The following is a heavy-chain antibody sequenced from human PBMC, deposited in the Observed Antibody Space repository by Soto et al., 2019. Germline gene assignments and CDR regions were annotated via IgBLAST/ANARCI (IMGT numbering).Heavy chain of an antibody. CDR1: GFTVSSNY. Sequence: GGFLRLSCEASGFTVSSNYMSWVRQAPGKGLEWVSVFYAGGSIYYADSVKGRFTISRDNSKNTLYLLMNSLRAEDTAVYYCARGFPTMTYYGEYYFDYWGQGTLVTVSS. CDR2: FYAGGSI. J-gene: IGHJ4*02. CDR3: ARGFPTMTYYGEYYFDY. D-gene: IGHD3-10*01. V-gene: IGHV3-53*01.